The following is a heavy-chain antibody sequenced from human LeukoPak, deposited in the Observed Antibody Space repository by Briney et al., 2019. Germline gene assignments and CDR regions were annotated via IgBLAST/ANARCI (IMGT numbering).Heavy chain of an antibody. Sequence: ASVKVSCKASGYTFTAYYLHWVRQAPGQGLEWMGWIHPNSGGTNYAQNFQGRVSMTTDTSIGTVYMELSRLRSDDTAVYYRARDYYGSGTYYKDYWGQGTLVTVSS. CDR2: IHPNSGGT. V-gene: IGHV1-2*02. CDR1: GYTFTAYY. D-gene: IGHD3-10*01. CDR3: ARDYYGSGTYYKDY. J-gene: IGHJ4*02.